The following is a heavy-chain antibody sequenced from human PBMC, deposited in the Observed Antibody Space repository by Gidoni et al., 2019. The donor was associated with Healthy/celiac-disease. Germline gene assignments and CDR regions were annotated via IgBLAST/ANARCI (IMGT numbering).Heavy chain of an antibody. CDR3: ARDNYYDSSGPTSGYYMDV. D-gene: IGHD3-22*01. Sequence: EVQLVESGGGLVQPGGSLRLSCAASGFTFSSYEMNWVRQAPGKGLEWVSYISSSGSTIYYADSVKGRFTISRDNAKNSLYLQMNSLRAEDTAVYYCARDNYYDSSGPTSGYYMDVWGKGTTVTVSS. V-gene: IGHV3-48*03. J-gene: IGHJ6*03. CDR2: ISSSGSTI. CDR1: GFTFSSYE.